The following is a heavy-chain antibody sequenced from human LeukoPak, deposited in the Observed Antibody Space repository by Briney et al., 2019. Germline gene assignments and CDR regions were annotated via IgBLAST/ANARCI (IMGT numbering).Heavy chain of an antibody. CDR2: ISYDGSNK. CDR1: GFTFSSYG. D-gene: IGHD6-13*01. CDR3: AKSYSSSWFDPFDY. V-gene: IGHV3-30*18. Sequence: GRSLRLSCAASGFTFSSYGMHWVRQAPGKGLEWVAVISYDGSNKYYADSVKGRFTISRDNSKNTLYLQMNSLRAEDTAVYYCAKSYSSSWFDPFDYWGQGTLVTVSS. J-gene: IGHJ4*02.